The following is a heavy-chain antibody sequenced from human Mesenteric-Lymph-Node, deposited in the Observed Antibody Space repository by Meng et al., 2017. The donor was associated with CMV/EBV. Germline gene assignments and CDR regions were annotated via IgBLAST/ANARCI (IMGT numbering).Heavy chain of an antibody. CDR1: GYTFTDYY. CDR3: ARDGWGYCGGDCYSGP. D-gene: IGHD2-21*01. V-gene: IGHV1-18*04. CDR2: ISAYNGNT. Sequence: ASVKVSCKASGYTFTDYYLHWVRQAPGQGLEWMGWISAYNGNTNYAQKLQGRVTMTTDTSTSTAYMELRSLRSDDTAVYYCARDGWGYCGGDCYSGPWGQGTLVTVSS. J-gene: IGHJ5*02.